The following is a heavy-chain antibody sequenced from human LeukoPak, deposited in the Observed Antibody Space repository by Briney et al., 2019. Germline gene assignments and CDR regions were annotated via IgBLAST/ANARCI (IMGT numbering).Heavy chain of an antibody. CDR3: ARTASDAFDI. CDR2: TYYRSKWYN. CDR1: GDSVSSNSAA. Sequence: SQTLSLTFALSGDSVSSNSAAWTWIRQSPSRDLEWLGRTYYRSKWYNDYAVSVKSRITINPDTSKNQFSLQLNSVTPEDTAVYYCARTASDAFDIWGQGTMVTVSS. J-gene: IGHJ3*02. D-gene: IGHD6-25*01. V-gene: IGHV6-1*01.